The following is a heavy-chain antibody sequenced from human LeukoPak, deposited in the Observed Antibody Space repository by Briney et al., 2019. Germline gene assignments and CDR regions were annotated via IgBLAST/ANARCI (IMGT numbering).Heavy chain of an antibody. D-gene: IGHD6-19*01. CDR3: ARELQWLVRLLNY. CDR1: GYTFTSYY. Sequence: GASVKVSCKASGYTFTSYYMHWVRQAPGQGLEWMGWINPNSGGTNYAQKFQGRVTMTRDTSISTAYMELSRLRSDDTAVYYCARELQWLVRLLNYWGQGTLVTVSS. V-gene: IGHV1-2*02. J-gene: IGHJ4*02. CDR2: INPNSGGT.